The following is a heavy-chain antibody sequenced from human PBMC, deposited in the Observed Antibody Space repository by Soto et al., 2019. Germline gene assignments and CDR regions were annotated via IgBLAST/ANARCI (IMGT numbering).Heavy chain of an antibody. CDR2: INAGNGNT. Sequence: ASVKVSCKASGYSFTSYAMHWVRQAPGQRLEWMGWINAGNGNTKYSQKFQGRVTITRDTSASTAYMELSSLRSEDTAVYYCARDQYYYDSSGYSLVFDYWGQGTLVTVSS. D-gene: IGHD3-22*01. V-gene: IGHV1-3*01. CDR1: GYSFTSYA. CDR3: ARDQYYYDSSGYSLVFDY. J-gene: IGHJ4*02.